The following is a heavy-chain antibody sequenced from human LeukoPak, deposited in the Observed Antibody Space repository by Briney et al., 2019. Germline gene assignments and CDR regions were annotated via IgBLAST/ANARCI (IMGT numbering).Heavy chain of an antibody. CDR2: IGTAGDT. CDR3: ASSPAYSSSWYAIDN. CDR1: GFTFSNYD. D-gene: IGHD6-13*01. Sequence: GGSLRLSCAASGFTFSNYDMHWVRQAAGKGLEWVSGIGTAGDTYYPASVKDRFTISRENAKNSLYLQMNSLSAGDTAVYYCASSPAYSSSWYAIDNWGQGTLVTVSS. V-gene: IGHV3-13*01. J-gene: IGHJ4*02.